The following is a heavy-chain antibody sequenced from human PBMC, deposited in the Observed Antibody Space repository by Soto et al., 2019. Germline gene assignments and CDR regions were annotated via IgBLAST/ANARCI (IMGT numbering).Heavy chain of an antibody. V-gene: IGHV3-30-3*01. CDR1: GFTFISNS. CDR3: ARGAGIAVAGTSFEY. CDR2: ISYDGSNK. Sequence: QVQLVESGEAGAQLGRSLGLSVPPSGFTFISNSWHWFGRPPGRGRGWVAVISYDGSNKYYADSVKGRFTISRDNSKNTLYLQMNSLRAEDTAVYYCARGAGIAVAGTSFEYWGQGTLVTVSS. J-gene: IGHJ4*02. D-gene: IGHD6-19*01.